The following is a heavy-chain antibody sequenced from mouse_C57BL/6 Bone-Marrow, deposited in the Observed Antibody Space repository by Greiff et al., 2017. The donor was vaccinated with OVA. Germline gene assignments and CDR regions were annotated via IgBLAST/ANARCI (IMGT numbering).Heavy chain of an antibody. Sequence: QVQLKESGPGLVQPSQSLSITCTVSGFSLTSYGVHWVSQSPGKGLEWLGVIWRGGSTDYTAAFMSRLSITKDNSKSQIFFKMSSLQADDTAIYYCAKSPLVHYAMDYWGQGTSVTVSS. V-gene: IGHV2-5*01. CDR2: IWRGGST. J-gene: IGHJ4*01. CDR3: AKSPLVHYAMDY. D-gene: IGHD6-1*01. CDR1: GFSLTSYG.